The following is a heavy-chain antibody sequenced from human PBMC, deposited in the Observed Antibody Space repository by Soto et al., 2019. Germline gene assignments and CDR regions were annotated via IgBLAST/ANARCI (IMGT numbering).Heavy chain of an antibody. J-gene: IGHJ4*02. V-gene: IGHV3-23*01. CDR2: ISESGGST. D-gene: IGHD6-13*01. CDR3: AKRSPYSSGWYSPIFDY. CDR1: GFSFSDYA. Sequence: PGGSLRLCCAASGFSFSDYAMSWVRQAPGKGLEWVSVISESGGSTHYADSVRGRFTVSRDNSKNSLSLRMNSLRDEDTAVYFCAKRSPYSSGWYSPIFDYWGQGALVTVS.